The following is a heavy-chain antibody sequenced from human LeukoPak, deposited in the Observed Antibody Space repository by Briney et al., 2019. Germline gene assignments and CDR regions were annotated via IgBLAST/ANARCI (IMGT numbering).Heavy chain of an antibody. J-gene: IGHJ4*02. V-gene: IGHV4-34*01. Sequence: SVTLSLTCAVYGGSFSGYYWSWIRQPPGKGLEWIGEINHSGSTNYNPSLKSRVTISVDTSKNQFSLKLSSVTAADTAVYYCARGLGGSYSDYWGQGTLVTVSS. D-gene: IGHD1-26*01. CDR1: GGSFSGYY. CDR3: ARGLGGSYSDY. CDR2: INHSGST.